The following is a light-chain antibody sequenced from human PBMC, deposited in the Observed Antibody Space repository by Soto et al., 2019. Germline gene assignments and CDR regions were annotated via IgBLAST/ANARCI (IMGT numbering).Light chain of an antibody. J-gene: IGKJ1*01. V-gene: IGKV3-20*01. CDR1: QSVSSNC. CDR2: GAS. Sequence: EIVLTQSPGTLSLSPGERATLSCRASQSVSSNCLAWYQQKPGQAPRLLIYGASTRATGIPDRFSGSGSETDFTLTISRLEPEDFAVYYCQQYGNSPAWTFGHGTKVEIK. CDR3: QQYGNSPAWT.